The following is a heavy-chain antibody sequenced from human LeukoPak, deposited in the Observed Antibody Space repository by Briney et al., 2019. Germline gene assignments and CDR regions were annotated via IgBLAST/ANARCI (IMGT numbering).Heavy chain of an antibody. D-gene: IGHD6-6*01. CDR3: ARDGSGPYSSSSGGYYYYMDV. CDR2: ISGSGGST. CDR1: GFTFSSYA. V-gene: IGHV3-23*01. Sequence: PGGSLRLSCAASGFTFSSYAMSWVRQAPGKGLEWVSAISGSGGSTYYADPVKGRFTISRDNSKNTLYLQMNSLRAEDTAVYYCARDGSGPYSSSSGGYYYYMDVWGKGTTVTVSS. J-gene: IGHJ6*03.